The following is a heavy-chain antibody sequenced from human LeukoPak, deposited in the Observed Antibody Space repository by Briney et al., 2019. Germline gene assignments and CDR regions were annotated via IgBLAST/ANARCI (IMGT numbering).Heavy chain of an antibody. Sequence: QPGGSLRLSCAASGFTFSSYAMSWVRQAPGKGLEWVSYISSSGSTIYYADSVKGRFTISRDNAKNSLYLQMNSLRAEDTAVYYCARGEWLQPYDYWGQGTLVTVSS. CDR3: ARGEWLQPYDY. V-gene: IGHV3-48*03. J-gene: IGHJ4*02. D-gene: IGHD5-24*01. CDR2: ISSSGSTI. CDR1: GFTFSSYA.